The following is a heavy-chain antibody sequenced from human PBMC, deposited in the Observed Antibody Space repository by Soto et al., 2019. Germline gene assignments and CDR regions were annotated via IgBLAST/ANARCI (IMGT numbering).Heavy chain of an antibody. CDR3: ARGSCSSASCYTGDY. Sequence: SETLSLTCTVSGGSISCYYWSWVRQPAGKGLEWVGRIYSDGTTNYSPSLKSRVTMSLDTSKDQFSLHLNSVTAADTAVYYCARGSCSSASCYTGDYWGQGTLVTVSS. CDR2: IYSDGTT. V-gene: IGHV4-4*07. J-gene: IGHJ4*02. D-gene: IGHD2-2*02. CDR1: GGSISCYY.